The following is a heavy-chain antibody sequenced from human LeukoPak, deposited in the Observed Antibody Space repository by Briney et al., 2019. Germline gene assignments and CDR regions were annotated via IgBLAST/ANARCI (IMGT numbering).Heavy chain of an antibody. CDR2: ISRSGSTK. J-gene: IGHJ4*02. D-gene: IGHD2/OR15-2a*01. Sequence: GGSLRLSCAASGFTFSDYNMRWIRQAPGKGLEWVSSISRSGSTKYYADSVKGRFTISRDNSKNTLYLQMNSLRAEDTAVYYCAKNRGAPLWGQGTLVTVSS. V-gene: IGHV3-11*01. CDR1: GFTFSDYN. CDR3: AKNRGAPL.